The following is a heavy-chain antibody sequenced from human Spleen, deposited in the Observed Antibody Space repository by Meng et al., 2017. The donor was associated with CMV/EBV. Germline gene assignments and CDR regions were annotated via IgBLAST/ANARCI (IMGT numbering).Heavy chain of an antibody. D-gene: IGHD6-13*01. CDR2: IKQDGSEK. V-gene: IGHV3-7*01. CDR3: ASLGYSNTWYYY. Sequence: GGSLRLSCAASGFTFSSYWMSWVRQAPGKGLEWVANIKQDGSEKHYVDSVKGRFTISRDNAKNSVYLQMNSLRAEDTAVYYCASLGYSNTWYYYWGQGTLVTVSS. CDR1: GFTFSSYW. J-gene: IGHJ4*02.